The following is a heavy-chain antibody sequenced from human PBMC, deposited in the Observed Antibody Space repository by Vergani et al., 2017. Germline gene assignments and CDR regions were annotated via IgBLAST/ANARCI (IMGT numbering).Heavy chain of an antibody. CDR2: IYYSGRT. CDR3: ARETGYGWFDP. D-gene: IGHD3-9*01. Sequence: VQLVESGGGLVKPGGSLRLSCAASGFTFSSYSMNWVRQAPGKGLEWIGYIYYSGRTNYNPSLKSRVTISADTSKNQFSLKLSSVTAADTAVYYCARETGYGWFDPWGQGTLVTVSS. V-gene: IGHV4-59*01. J-gene: IGHJ5*02. CDR1: GFTFSSYS.